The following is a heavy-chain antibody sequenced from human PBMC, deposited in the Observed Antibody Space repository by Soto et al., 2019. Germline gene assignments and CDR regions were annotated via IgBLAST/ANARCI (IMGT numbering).Heavy chain of an antibody. Sequence: GGSLRLSCAASGFTFRSFTMNWVRQAPGKGLEWVSTISSNSAYIYYTDALRGRFTISRDNAKNSLHLQMNSLRAEDTAVYYYTRDASRDSSARGWFDPWGPGTLVTVSS. V-gene: IGHV3-21*01. CDR2: ISSNSAYI. CDR3: TRDASRDSSARGWFDP. D-gene: IGHD6-13*01. J-gene: IGHJ5*02. CDR1: GFTFRSFT.